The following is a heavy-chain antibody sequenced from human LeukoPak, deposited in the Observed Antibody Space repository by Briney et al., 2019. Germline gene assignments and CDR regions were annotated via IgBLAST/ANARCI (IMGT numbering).Heavy chain of an antibody. CDR2: MSPNSGKA. V-gene: IGHV1-8*01. D-gene: IGHD3-22*01. Sequence: GASVKVSFKAAGYTLTTYDINSFRQASGQGLEWMGWMSPNSGKAGFQQNLQDRGTMTKDPSKSTAYMELTSLNSEDRPVYYCARDIFSDSSVLDLSSFDSWGQGTLVTVSS. CDR3: ARDIFSDSSVLDLSSFDS. J-gene: IGHJ4*02. CDR1: GYTLTTYD.